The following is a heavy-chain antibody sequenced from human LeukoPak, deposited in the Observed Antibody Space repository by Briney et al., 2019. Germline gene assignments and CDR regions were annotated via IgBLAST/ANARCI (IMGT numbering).Heavy chain of an antibody. CDR1: GYSINSAFY. CDR2: VFHRGTT. Sequence: SETLSLTCTVSGYSINSAFYWGWIRVPPGKGLEWIGSVFHRGTTYYNSSLKSRVNISIDTSKNQFSLKLRSVTAADTAVYYCARVVQSTDSSGFYLPEYFQHWGQGTLVTVSS. V-gene: IGHV4-38-2*02. J-gene: IGHJ1*01. D-gene: IGHD3-22*01. CDR3: ARVVQSTDSSGFYLPEYFQH.